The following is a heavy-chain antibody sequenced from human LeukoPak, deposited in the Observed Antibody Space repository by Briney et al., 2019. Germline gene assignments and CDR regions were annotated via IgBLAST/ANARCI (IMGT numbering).Heavy chain of an antibody. CDR1: GFTFSSYG. J-gene: IGHJ4*02. D-gene: IGHD6-19*01. CDR2: ISGSGDSI. Sequence: GGSLRLSCAASGFTFSSYGMSWVRQAPGKGLEWVSGISGSGDSIYYADSVRGRFTISRDNSKNTVYLQMNSLRAEDTAVYFCAKEALPGIAVAGRVYWGQGTLVAVSS. V-gene: IGHV3-23*01. CDR3: AKEALPGIAVAGRVY.